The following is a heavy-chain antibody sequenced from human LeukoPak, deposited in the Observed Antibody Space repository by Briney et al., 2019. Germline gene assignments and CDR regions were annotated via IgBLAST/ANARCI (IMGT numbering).Heavy chain of an antibody. J-gene: IGHJ4*02. V-gene: IGHV4-39*07. CDR1: GVSISSSSYY. CDR2: IYSSGST. CDR3: ARIFGGMAVAGLDF. D-gene: IGHD6-19*01. Sequence: SETLSLTCNVSGVSISSSSYYWGWIRQPPGKGLEWIGSIYSSGSTYYNSSLKSRVTISVDTSKNQFSLKLSSVTAADTAVYYCARIFGGMAVAGLDFWGQGILVTVSS.